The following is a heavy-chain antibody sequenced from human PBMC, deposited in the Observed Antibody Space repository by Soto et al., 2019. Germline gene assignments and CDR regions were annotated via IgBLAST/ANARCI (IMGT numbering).Heavy chain of an antibody. V-gene: IGHV1-2*04. CDR1: GYTFTGYY. CDR3: ARDRAPRDYYDSSGYLLPGAFDI. D-gene: IGHD3-22*01. CDR2: INPNSGGT. J-gene: IGHJ3*02. Sequence: ASVTVSCKASGYTFTGYYMHWVRQAPGQGLEWMGWINPNSGGTNYAQKFQGWVTMTRDTSISTAYMELSRLRSDDTAVYYCARDRAPRDYYDSSGYLLPGAFDIWGQGTMVTVSS.